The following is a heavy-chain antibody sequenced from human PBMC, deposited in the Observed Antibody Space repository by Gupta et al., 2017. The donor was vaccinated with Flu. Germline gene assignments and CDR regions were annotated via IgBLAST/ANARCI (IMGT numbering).Heavy chain of an antibody. CDR3: ARWEDVYGMDV. D-gene: IGHD1-26*01. Sequence: GWIRQPPGKGLEWIGSIYYTGSTYYNPSLKSRVTISVDTSKNQFSLKLSSVTAADTAVYYCARWEDVYGMDVWGQGTTVTVSS. CDR2: IYYTGST. V-gene: IGHV4-39*01. J-gene: IGHJ6*02.